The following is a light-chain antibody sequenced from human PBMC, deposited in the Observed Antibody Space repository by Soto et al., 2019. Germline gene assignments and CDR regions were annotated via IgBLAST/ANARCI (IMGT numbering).Light chain of an antibody. CDR1: QSISSH. CDR3: QQSYSTPIS. V-gene: IGKV1-39*01. CDR2: TAS. J-gene: IGKJ5*01. Sequence: IRMTQSPSSLSASFWDTFTISCRASQSISSHLNWYQQKPGKAPNLLMYTASNLQSGVPSRFSGSGSGTDFTLTISSLQPEDFATYYCQQSYSTPISFGQGTRLEIK.